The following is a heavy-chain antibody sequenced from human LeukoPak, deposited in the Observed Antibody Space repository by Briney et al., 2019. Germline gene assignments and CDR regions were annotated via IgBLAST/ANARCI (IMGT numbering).Heavy chain of an antibody. J-gene: IGHJ4*02. V-gene: IGHV3-23*01. CDR2: ISGSGGST. D-gene: IGHD2-2*01. Sequence: QPGGSLRLSCAASGSTFSSYAMSWVRQAPGKGLEWVSAISGSGGSTYYADSVKGRFTISRDNSKNTLYLQMNSLRAEDTAVYYCAKGPSSTSCSSFDYWGQGTLVTVSS. CDR1: GSTFSSYA. CDR3: AKGPSSTSCSSFDY.